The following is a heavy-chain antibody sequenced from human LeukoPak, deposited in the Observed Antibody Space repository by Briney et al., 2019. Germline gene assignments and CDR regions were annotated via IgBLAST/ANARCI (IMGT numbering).Heavy chain of an antibody. V-gene: IGHV4-59*12. CDR3: ARAEYGGNSDY. CDR1: GGSISSYY. D-gene: IGHD4-23*01. J-gene: IGHJ4*02. Sequence: PSETLSLTCTVSGGSISSYYWSWIRQPPGKGLEWIGYIYYSGSTYYNPSLKSRVTISVDTSKNQFSLKLSSVTAADTAVYYCARAEYGGNSDYWGQGTLVTVSS. CDR2: IYYSGST.